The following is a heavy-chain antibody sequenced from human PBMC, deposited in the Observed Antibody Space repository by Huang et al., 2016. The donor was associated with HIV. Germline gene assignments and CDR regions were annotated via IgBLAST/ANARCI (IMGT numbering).Heavy chain of an antibody. CDR1: GVTFSIYA. D-gene: IGHD4-17*01. V-gene: IGHV3-23*01. CDR2: SSGGDGNT. Sequence: EVQLLESGGDLVQPVGSLRLSCAASGVTFSIYAMTWVRQAPGKGVEWVSTSSGGDGNTYYADSVKGRFTISRDNSKNTLYLQIHSRGAEDTAIYYCAKGRTTVAKAFDYWGQGTLVTVSS. J-gene: IGHJ4*02. CDR3: AKGRTTVAKAFDY.